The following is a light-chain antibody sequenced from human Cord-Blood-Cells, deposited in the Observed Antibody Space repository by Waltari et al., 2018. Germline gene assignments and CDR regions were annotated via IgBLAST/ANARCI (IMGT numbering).Light chain of an antibody. CDR2: DVS. CDR1: SSDVGGYNY. Sequence: QSALTQPASVSGSPGQSITISCTGTSSDVGGYNYVSWYQQHPGKTPKLMIYDVSNRPTGFSNRFSGSKSVNTASLTSSGLQAEDEADYYCSSYTSSSTGVFGGGTKLTVL. V-gene: IGLV2-14*03. J-gene: IGLJ3*02. CDR3: SSYTSSSTGV.